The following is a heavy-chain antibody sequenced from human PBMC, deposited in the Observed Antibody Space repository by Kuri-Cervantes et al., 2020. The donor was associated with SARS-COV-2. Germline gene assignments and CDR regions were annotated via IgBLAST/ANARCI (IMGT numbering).Heavy chain of an antibody. CDR3: ARDLTGGDDAFDI. CDR2: IYYSGST. D-gene: IGHD7-27*01. J-gene: IGHJ3*02. Sequence: SETLSLTCTVSGGSISSYYWSWIRQPPGKGLGWIGYIYYSGSTNYNPSLKSRVTISVDTSKNQFSLKLSSVTAADTAVYYCARDLTGGDDAFDIWGQGTMVTVSS. CDR1: GGSISSYY. V-gene: IGHV4-59*12.